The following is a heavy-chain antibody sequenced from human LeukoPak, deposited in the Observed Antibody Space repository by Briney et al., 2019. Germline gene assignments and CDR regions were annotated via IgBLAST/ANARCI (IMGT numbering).Heavy chain of an antibody. CDR2: ISAYNGNT. CDR1: GYTFTSYG. Sequence: ASVKVSCKASGYTFTSYGISWVRQAPGQGLEWMGRISAYNGNTNYAQKLQGRVTMTTDTSTSTAYMELRSLRSDDTAVYYCARDGDMITFGGVIDLFDYWGQGTLVTVSS. CDR3: ARDGDMITFGGVIDLFDY. D-gene: IGHD3-16*02. V-gene: IGHV1-18*01. J-gene: IGHJ4*02.